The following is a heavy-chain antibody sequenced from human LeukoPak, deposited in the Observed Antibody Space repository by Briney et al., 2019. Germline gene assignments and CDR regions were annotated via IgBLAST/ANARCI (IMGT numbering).Heavy chain of an antibody. CDR1: GYTFTGYY. Sequence: GASVKVSCKASGYTFTGYYMHWVRQAPGQGLEWMGWINPNSGGTNYAQIFQGRVTMTRDTSISTAYMELSRLTSDDTALYYCARGSLVGTTEGTAMDVWGQGTTVTVSS. J-gene: IGHJ6*02. CDR2: INPNSGGT. V-gene: IGHV1-2*02. D-gene: IGHD1-26*01. CDR3: ARGSLVGTTEGTAMDV.